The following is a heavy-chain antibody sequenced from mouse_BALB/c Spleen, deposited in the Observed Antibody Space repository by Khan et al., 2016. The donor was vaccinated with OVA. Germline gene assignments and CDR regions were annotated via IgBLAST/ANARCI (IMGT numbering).Heavy chain of an antibody. CDR3: ARMYGGDFNY. Sequence: EVQLQELGPGLVKPSQSLSLTCTVTGYSITTDYAWNWIRQFPGSKLEWMGHISYSGNTKYNPSLKSRISITRDTSKNQFFLQLKSVTTEDTARYYCARMYGGDFNYWGQGTTLTVSA. J-gene: IGHJ2*01. D-gene: IGHD2-10*02. V-gene: IGHV3-2*02. CDR2: ISYSGNT. CDR1: GYSITTDYA.